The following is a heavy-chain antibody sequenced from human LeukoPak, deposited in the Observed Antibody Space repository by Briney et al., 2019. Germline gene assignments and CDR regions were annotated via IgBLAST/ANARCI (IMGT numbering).Heavy chain of an antibody. V-gene: IGHV3-48*03. J-gene: IGHJ6*03. Sequence: GGSLRLSCAASGFTFSSYEMNWVRQAPGKGLEWVSYISSSGSTIYYADSVKVRSTIPRDNAKNSLYLQMNSLRAEDTAVYYCARAPRYPNGNYYYYYMDVWGKGTTVTVSS. CDR2: ISSSGSTI. CDR1: GFTFSSYE. D-gene: IGHD2-15*01. CDR3: ARAPRYPNGNYYYYYMDV.